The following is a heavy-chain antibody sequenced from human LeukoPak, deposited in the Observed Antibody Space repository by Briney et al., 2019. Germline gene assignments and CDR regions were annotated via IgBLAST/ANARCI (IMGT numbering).Heavy chain of an antibody. Sequence: ASVKVSCKASGYTFTGYYMHWVRQAPGQGLEWMGWISAYNGNTNYAQKLQGRVTMTTDTSTSTAYMELRSLRSDDTAVYYCAILQSIVVVPAAIQGDDYWGQGTLVTVSS. V-gene: IGHV1-18*04. CDR1: GYTFTGYY. CDR3: AILQSIVVVPAAIQGDDY. D-gene: IGHD2-2*01. J-gene: IGHJ4*02. CDR2: ISAYNGNT.